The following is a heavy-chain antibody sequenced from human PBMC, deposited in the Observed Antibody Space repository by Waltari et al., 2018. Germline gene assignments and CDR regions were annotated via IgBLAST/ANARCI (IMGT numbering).Heavy chain of an antibody. CDR1: AFPTQDFA. CDR3: ARGDCSSTSCYSLES. J-gene: IGHJ1*01. CDR2: ISSDGTNK. V-gene: IGHV3-30*01. Sequence: QVHLVESGGGVVQYGKSLRLYCAASAFPTQDFAMNWVRQAPGQGLEWVSVISSDGTNKYYADSVKGRFTISRDNSGGTLYLQMNSLRPQDTAIYFCARGDCSSTSCYSLESWGHGTLVTVS. D-gene: IGHD2-2*01.